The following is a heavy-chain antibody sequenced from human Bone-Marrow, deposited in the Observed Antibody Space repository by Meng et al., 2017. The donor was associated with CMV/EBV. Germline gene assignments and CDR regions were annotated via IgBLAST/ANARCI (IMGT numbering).Heavy chain of an antibody. D-gene: IGHD2-2*02. J-gene: IGHJ6*02. CDR3: ARERVLGYCSSTSCYSRYYGMDV. CDR2: IWYDGSNK. Sequence: GGSLRLSCAASGFTFSSYGMHWVRQAPGKGLEWVAVIWYDGSNKYYADSVKGRFTISRDNSKNTLYLQMNSLRAEDTAVYYCARERVLGYCSSTSCYSRYYGMDVWGQGTTVTVSS. V-gene: IGHV3-33*01. CDR1: GFTFSSYG.